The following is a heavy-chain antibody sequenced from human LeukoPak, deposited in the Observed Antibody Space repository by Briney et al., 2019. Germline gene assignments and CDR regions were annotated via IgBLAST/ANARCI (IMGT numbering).Heavy chain of an antibody. V-gene: IGHV4-39*01. Sequence: PSQTLSLTCTVSGGSVSSGDYYWGWIRQPPGKGLEWIGSIYYSGSTYYNPSLKSRVTISVDTSKNQFSLKLSSVTAADTAVYYCARAPSPLGLGELSSRADYWGQGTLVTVSS. CDR3: ARAPSPLGLGELSSRADY. J-gene: IGHJ4*02. D-gene: IGHD3-16*02. CDR1: GGSVSSGDYY. CDR2: IYYSGST.